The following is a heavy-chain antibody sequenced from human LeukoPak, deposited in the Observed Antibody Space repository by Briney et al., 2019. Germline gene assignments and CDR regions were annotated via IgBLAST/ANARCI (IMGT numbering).Heavy chain of an antibody. Sequence: GGSLRLSCAASGYSVTNNYMTWIRQPPGKGLDWVAHIYADGTTFYRDPAKGRFTLSRDNSQNKLFLQMNSLRADDTAVYYCVRGTSGYFDLWGRGALVTVPS. CDR3: VRGTSGYFDL. V-gene: IGHV3-53*01. D-gene: IGHD3-10*01. CDR1: GYSVTNNY. CDR2: IYADGTT. J-gene: IGHJ2*01.